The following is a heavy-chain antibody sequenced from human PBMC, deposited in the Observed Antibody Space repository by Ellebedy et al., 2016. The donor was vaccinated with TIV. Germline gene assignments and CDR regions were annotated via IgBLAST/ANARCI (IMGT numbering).Heavy chain of an antibody. Sequence: ASVQVSCXASGYTFTDYYIFWVRQAPGQGLEWMGWINPDSGDTNSAQKFQGRVTMTRDTSITTAYMELSNLRSDDTAIYYCASVLTSGSYWIWFDPWGRGTLVTVSS. V-gene: IGHV1-2*02. CDR2: INPDSGDT. J-gene: IGHJ5*02. D-gene: IGHD3-10*01. CDR1: GYTFTDYY. CDR3: ASVLTSGSYWIWFDP.